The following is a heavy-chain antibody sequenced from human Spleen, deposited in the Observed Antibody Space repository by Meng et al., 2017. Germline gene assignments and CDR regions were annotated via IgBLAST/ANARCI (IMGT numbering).Heavy chain of an antibody. J-gene: IGHJ4*02. CDR1: GYRFTTYW. D-gene: IGHD6-13*01. Sequence: GESLKISCKASGYRFTTYWIGWVRQMPGKGLEWMGTIYPGFMSPGDSDTRYSPSFQGQVTISADKSSSTAYLQWSSLKASDTATYYCARARYSSSWSEGVNYWGQGTLVTVSS. CDR3: ARARYSSSWSEGVNY. V-gene: IGHV5-51*01. CDR2: IYPGFMSPGDSDT.